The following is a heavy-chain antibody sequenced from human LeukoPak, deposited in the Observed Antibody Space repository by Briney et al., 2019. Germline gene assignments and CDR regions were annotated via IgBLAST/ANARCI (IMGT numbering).Heavy chain of an antibody. CDR2: ISSNEYDT. Sequence: GGSLRLSCSASGFTFGAYFMHWVRQAPGKGLQYVSSISSNEYDTYYADSVKGGFTISRDNSENTLFLQMNNLRPEDTAVYYCVKDLNGTWSFDYWGQGTLVTVSS. CDR3: VKDLNGTWSFDY. J-gene: IGHJ4*02. CDR1: GFTFGAYF. D-gene: IGHD2-8*01. V-gene: IGHV3-64D*06.